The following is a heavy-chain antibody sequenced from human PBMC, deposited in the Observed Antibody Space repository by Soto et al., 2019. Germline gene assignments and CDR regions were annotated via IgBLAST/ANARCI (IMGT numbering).Heavy chain of an antibody. CDR1: GYTFTVYY. D-gene: IGHD1-26*01. V-gene: IGHV1-2*02. CDR2: INPKSGGT. Sequence: QVQLVQSGAEEKKPGASVNVSCKASGYTFTVYYMHWVRQAPGQGLEWMGWINPKSGGTMYPQKFQGRVTMTWDTSISTAYMALTRLRSYDTAVYYCARDMAKGGGSAGFDYWGQGTLVTVSS. CDR3: ARDMAKGGGSAGFDY. J-gene: IGHJ4*02.